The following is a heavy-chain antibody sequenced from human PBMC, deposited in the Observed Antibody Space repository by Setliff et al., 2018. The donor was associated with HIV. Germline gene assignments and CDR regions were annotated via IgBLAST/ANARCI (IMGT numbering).Heavy chain of an antibody. CDR3: ARGSFHAVADMYFSYFHMDV. CDR1: GYTFTAYY. Sequence: ASVKVSCKASGYTFTAYYIHWVRQAPGQGLEWMGRIIPNSGGTNYAQKFQGRVTMTRDTSISTAYMELSRLTSDDAAVYYCARGSFHAVADMYFSYFHMDVWGQGTMVTSP. CDR2: IIPNSGGT. V-gene: IGHV1-2*06. D-gene: IGHD6-19*01. J-gene: IGHJ6*02.